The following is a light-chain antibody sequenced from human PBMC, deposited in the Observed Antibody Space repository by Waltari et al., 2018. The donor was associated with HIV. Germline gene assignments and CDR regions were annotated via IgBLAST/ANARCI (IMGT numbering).Light chain of an antibody. Sequence: QSALTQPASVSGSPGQSITIPCTGTSSDVGTYDLVSRSQQPPGKAPKLMIYEVTKWSSGVSNRFSGSKSGNTASLTISGLQAEDEADYYCCSYAGTNGLVFGGGTKLTVL. J-gene: IGLJ3*02. CDR3: CSYAGTNGLV. V-gene: IGLV2-23*02. CDR2: EVT. CDR1: SSDVGTYDL.